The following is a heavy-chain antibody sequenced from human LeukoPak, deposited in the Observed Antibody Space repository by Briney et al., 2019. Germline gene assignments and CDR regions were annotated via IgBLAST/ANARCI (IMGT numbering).Heavy chain of an antibody. CDR3: AKDQAVAGTFFDY. V-gene: IGHV3-30-3*01. Sequence: PGRSLRLSCAASGFTFSSYAMHWVRQAPGKGLEWVAVISYDGSNKYYADSVKGRFTISRDNSKNTLYLQMNSLRAEDTAVYYCAKDQAVAGTFFDYWGQGTLVTVSS. CDR1: GFTFSSYA. J-gene: IGHJ4*02. D-gene: IGHD6-19*01. CDR2: ISYDGSNK.